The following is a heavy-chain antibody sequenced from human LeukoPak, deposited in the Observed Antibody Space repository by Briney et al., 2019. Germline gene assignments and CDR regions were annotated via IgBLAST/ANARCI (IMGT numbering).Heavy chain of an antibody. CDR2: IYPGDSDT. Sequence: GESLKISCKGSGYSFTSYWIGWVRQMPGKGLEWMGIIYPGDSDTRYSPSFQGQVTISADKSISTAYLQWSSLKASDTAMYYCARQGDLGTARNWFDPWGQGTLVTVST. CDR3: ARQGDLGTARNWFDP. V-gene: IGHV5-51*01. CDR1: GYSFTSYW. J-gene: IGHJ5*02. D-gene: IGHD1-1*01.